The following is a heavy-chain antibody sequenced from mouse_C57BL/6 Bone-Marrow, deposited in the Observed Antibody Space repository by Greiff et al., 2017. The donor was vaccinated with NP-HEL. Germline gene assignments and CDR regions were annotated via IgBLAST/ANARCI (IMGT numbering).Heavy chain of an antibody. CDR2: ISDGGSYT. D-gene: IGHD1-1*01. CDR3: ARGTTVVGAY. CDR1: GFTFSSYA. Sequence: EVQRVESGGGLVKPGGSLKLSCAASGFTFSSYAMSWVRQTPEKRLEWVATISDGGSYTYYPDNVKGRFTISRDNAKNNLYLQMSHLKSEDTAMYYCARGTTVVGAYWGQGTLVTVSA. V-gene: IGHV5-4*01. J-gene: IGHJ3*01.